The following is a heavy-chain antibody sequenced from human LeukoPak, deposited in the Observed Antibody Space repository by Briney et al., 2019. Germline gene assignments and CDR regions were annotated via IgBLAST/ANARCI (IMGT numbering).Heavy chain of an antibody. CDR3: ARVSPGSYPSSDYFDY. CDR1: GFTFSSYE. V-gene: IGHV3-21*01. Sequence: GGSLRLSCAASGFTFSSYEMNWVRQAPGKGLEWVSSISSSSSYIYYADSVKGRFTISRDNSKNTLYLQMNSLRAEDTAVYYCARVSPGSYPSSDYFDYWGQGTLVTVSS. CDR2: ISSSSSYI. D-gene: IGHD6-25*01. J-gene: IGHJ4*02.